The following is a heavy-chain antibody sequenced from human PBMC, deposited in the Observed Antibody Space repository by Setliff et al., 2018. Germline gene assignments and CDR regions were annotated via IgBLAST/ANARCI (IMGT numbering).Heavy chain of an antibody. CDR2: MNPNSGNT. D-gene: IGHD2-21*02. CDR3: ARASRFGTAKYRGDYYMDV. Sequence: ASVKVSCKASGYTFTSYDINWVRQATGQGLEWMGWMNPNSGNTGYAQKFQGRVTMTRNTSISTAYMELSSLKAEDSAIYYCARASRFGTAKYRGDYYMDVWGKGTTVTVSS. CDR1: GYTFTSYD. J-gene: IGHJ6*03. V-gene: IGHV1-8*02.